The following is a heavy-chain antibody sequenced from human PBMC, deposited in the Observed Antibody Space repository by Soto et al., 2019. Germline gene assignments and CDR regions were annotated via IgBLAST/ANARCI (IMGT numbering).Heavy chain of an antibody. D-gene: IGHD1-26*01. J-gene: IGHJ4*02. CDR1: GFSLSSSGVG. V-gene: IGHV2-5*01. CDR3: ARWTLGGSYWYFDN. Sequence: QITLKESGPTLVKPTQTLTLTCIFSGFSLSSSGVGVGWIRQPPGQSLEWLGLIYWNDDKRYSPSVKRRLTITKHTSKNQVVLTMINMDPVDTATYLCARWTLGGSYWYFDNWGPGTLVTVSA. CDR2: IYWNDDK.